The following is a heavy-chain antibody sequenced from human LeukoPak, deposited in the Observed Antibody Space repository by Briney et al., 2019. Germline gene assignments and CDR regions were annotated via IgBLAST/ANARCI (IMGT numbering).Heavy chain of an antibody. CDR2: ISGSGGST. J-gene: IGHJ4*02. Sequence: GGSLRLSCAASGFTFSSYAMSWVRQAPGKGLEWVSAISGSGGSTYYADSVKGRFTISRDNSKNTLYLQMNSLRAEDTAVYYCAKSPQSGSYLYFDYWGQGTLVTVSP. CDR3: AKSPQSGSYLYFDY. CDR1: GFTFSSYA. V-gene: IGHV3-23*01. D-gene: IGHD1-26*01.